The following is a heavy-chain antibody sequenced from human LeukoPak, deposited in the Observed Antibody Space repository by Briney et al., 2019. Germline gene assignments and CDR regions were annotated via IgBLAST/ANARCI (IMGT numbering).Heavy chain of an antibody. CDR3: ARGGETYYDFRSGYGTFDY. D-gene: IGHD3-3*01. CDR1: GGSISSHY. J-gene: IGHJ4*02. V-gene: IGHV4-59*11. Sequence: SETLSLTCTVSGGSISSHYWSWIRQPPGKGLEWIGYIYYSGSTNYNPSLKSRVTISVDTSKNQFSLKLSSVTAADTAAYYCARGGETYYDFRSGYGTFDYWGQGTLVTVSS. CDR2: IYYSGST.